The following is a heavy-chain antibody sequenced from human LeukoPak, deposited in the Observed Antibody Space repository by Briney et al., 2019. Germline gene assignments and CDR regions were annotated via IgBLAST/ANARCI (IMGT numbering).Heavy chain of an antibody. CDR3: ARGSASPAAIPFDF. CDR2: IYSSGNT. D-gene: IGHD2-2*02. J-gene: IGHJ3*01. V-gene: IGHV4-4*07. CDR1: GGSISSYF. Sequence: PSETLSLTCTVSGGSISSYFWSWIRQPAGKALEWIGRIYSSGNTNYNPSLKSRVTMSVDTSKNQFSLKLSSVTAADTAVYYCARGSASPAAIPFDFWGQGTMVTVSS.